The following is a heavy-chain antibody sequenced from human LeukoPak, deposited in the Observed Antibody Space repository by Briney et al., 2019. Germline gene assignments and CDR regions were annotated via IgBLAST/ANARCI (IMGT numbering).Heavy chain of an antibody. V-gene: IGHV4-39*01. D-gene: IGHD3-3*01. Sequence: SETLSLTCTVSGGSISSSSYYWGWIRQPPGKGLEWIGSIYYSGSTYYNPSLKSRVTISVDTSKNQFSLKLSSVTATDTAVYYCARHGYDFWSGYYSYYFDYWGQETLVTVSS. CDR2: IYYSGST. CDR3: ARHGYDFWSGYYSYYFDY. CDR1: GGSISSSSYY. J-gene: IGHJ4*02.